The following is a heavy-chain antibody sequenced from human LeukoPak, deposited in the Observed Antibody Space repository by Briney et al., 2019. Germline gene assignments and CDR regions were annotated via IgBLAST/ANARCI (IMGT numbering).Heavy chain of an antibody. CDR3: AREGYYDSSGLLGL. J-gene: IGHJ4*02. Sequence: GGSLRLSCAASGFTFSSYAMHWVRQAPGKGLEWVAVISYDGGNKYYADSVKGRFTISRDNSKNTLYLQMNSLRAEDTAVYYCAREGYYDSSGLLGLWGQGTLVTVSS. V-gene: IGHV3-30-3*01. D-gene: IGHD3-22*01. CDR1: GFTFSSYA. CDR2: ISYDGGNK.